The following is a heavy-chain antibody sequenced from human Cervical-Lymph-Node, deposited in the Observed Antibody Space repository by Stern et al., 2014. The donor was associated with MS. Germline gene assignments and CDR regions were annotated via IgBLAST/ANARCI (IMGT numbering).Heavy chain of an antibody. Sequence: MQLVESGAAVKKPGASLKVSCKASGYTFSDYYIHWVRQAPGQGLEWMGWINPKSGGKTYVQKFQGRVTMTSDPSIDTADMELNSLTSDDTAVFYCARGGATRYNMDVWGPGTTVIVSS. D-gene: IGHD1-26*01. CDR1: GYTFSDYY. CDR3: ARGGATRYNMDV. J-gene: IGHJ6*02. CDR2: INPKSGGK. V-gene: IGHV1-2*02.